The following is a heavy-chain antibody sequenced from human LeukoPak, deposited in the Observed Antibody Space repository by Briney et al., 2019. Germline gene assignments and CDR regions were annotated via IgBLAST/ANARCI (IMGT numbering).Heavy chain of an antibody. Sequence: ASVKVSCKASGYTFTSYYIHWVRQAPGQGLEWMGVINVSGGGTTYAQRFQGRVTMTRDTSTSTVYMELSSLRSDDTAVYYCARDVYGLDVWGQGTTITVSS. V-gene: IGHV1-46*01. J-gene: IGHJ6*02. CDR1: GYTFTSYY. CDR3: ARDVYGLDV. CDR2: INVSGGGT.